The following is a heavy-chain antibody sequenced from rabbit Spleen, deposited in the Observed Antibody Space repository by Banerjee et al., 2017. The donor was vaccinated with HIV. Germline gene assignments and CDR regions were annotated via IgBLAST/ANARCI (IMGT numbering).Heavy chain of an antibody. D-gene: IGHD8-1*01. CDR2: IDTGSSGFT. J-gene: IGHJ6*01. CDR3: ARDTGTSFSSYGMDL. CDR1: GFSFSNSYW. Sequence: EQLEESGGGLVKPAGSLTLTCTVSGFSFSNSYWICWVRQAPGRGLEWIACIDTGSSGFTYFASWAKGRFTISKTSSTTVTLQMTSLTAADTATYFCARDTGTSFSSYGMDLWGQGTLVTVS. V-gene: IGHV1S45*01.